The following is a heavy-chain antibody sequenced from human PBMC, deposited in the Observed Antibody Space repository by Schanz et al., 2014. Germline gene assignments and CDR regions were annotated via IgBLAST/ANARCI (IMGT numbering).Heavy chain of an antibody. CDR3: AKTSVLYPWGYFDY. CDR1: GGSISSSTYY. J-gene: IGHJ4*02. V-gene: IGHV4-39*01. D-gene: IGHD2-8*01. CDR2: IYYSGST. Sequence: QLQLQESGPGLVKPSETLSLTCTVSGGSISSSTYYWGWIRQPPGKGLEWIGIIYYSGSTYYNTSLKSRFPISVTASKNRSFLKLSSVTAADTAVYYCAKTSVLYPWGYFDYWGQGTLVTVSS.